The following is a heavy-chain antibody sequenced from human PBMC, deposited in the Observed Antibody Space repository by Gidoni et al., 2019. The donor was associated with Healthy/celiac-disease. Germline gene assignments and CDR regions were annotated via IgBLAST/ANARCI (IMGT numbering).Heavy chain of an antibody. CDR1: GASVSSNSSA. Sequence: QVQLQQSGPGLVKPSQTLSLTCAIPGASVSSNSSAWNWIRQSPSRGLEWLGRTYYRSKWYNDYAVSVKSRITSNPDTSKNQFSLQLNSVTPEDTAVYYCARDWEKDSSSWTYFDYWGQGTLVTVSS. CDR3: ARDWEKDSSSWTYFDY. D-gene: IGHD6-13*01. V-gene: IGHV6-1*01. CDR2: TYYRSKWYN. J-gene: IGHJ4*02.